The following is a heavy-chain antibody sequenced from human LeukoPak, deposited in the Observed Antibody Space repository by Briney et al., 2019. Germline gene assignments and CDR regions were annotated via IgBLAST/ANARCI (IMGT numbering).Heavy chain of an antibody. CDR2: IYSSGST. Sequence: SETLSLTCTVSDGSISSYYWNWIRQPAGKGLEWIGRIYSSGSTDYDPSLKSRVTMSVDTSRNQFSLMLTSVTAADTAVYYCAKQVGAIIGLFDPWGQGTLVTVSS. V-gene: IGHV4-4*07. CDR1: DGSISSYY. CDR3: AKQVGAIIGLFDP. J-gene: IGHJ5*02. D-gene: IGHD1-26*01.